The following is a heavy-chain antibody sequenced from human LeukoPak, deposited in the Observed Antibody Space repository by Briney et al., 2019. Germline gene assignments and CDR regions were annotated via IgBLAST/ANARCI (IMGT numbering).Heavy chain of an antibody. Sequence: TGGSLRLSCAASGFTFSTYGMSWVRQAPGKGLEWVSAISESGGGTYYADSVKGRFTISRDNSKNTLHLQMNNLRGDDTAVYYCVKDHLYCRGGSCYGDRWGPGTLVTVSS. CDR1: GFTFSTYG. V-gene: IGHV3-23*01. CDR2: ISESGGGT. D-gene: IGHD2-15*01. CDR3: VKDHLYCRGGSCYGDR. J-gene: IGHJ5*02.